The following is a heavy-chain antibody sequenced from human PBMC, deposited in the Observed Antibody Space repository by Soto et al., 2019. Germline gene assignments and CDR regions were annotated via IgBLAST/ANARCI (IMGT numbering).Heavy chain of an antibody. CDR1: GYSFTSYW. CDR3: ARHSITMVRGVLYGMDV. Sequence: GESLKISCKGSGYSFTSYWIGWVRQMPGKGLEWMGIIYPGDSDTRYSPSFQGQVTISADKSISTAYLQWSSLKASDTAMYYWARHSITMVRGVLYGMDVRGQGTTVTGFS. J-gene: IGHJ6*02. CDR2: IYPGDSDT. V-gene: IGHV5-51*01. D-gene: IGHD3-10*01.